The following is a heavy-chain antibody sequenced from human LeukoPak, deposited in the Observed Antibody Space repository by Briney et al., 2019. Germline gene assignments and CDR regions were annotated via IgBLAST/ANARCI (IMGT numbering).Heavy chain of an antibody. D-gene: IGHD3-10*01. V-gene: IGHV3-30*04. CDR1: GFTFSSYA. CDR3: AKDLARWFGELLPHGMDV. J-gene: IGHJ6*02. Sequence: GGSLRLSCAASGFTFSSYAMHWVRQAPGKGLEWVAVISYDGSNKYYADSVKGRFTISRDNSKNTLYLQMNSLRAEDTAVYYCAKDLARWFGELLPHGMDVWGQGTTVTVSS. CDR2: ISYDGSNK.